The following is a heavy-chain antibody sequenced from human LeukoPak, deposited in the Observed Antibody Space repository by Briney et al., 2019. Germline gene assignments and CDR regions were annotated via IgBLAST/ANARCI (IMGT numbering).Heavy chain of an antibody. CDR3: ARDDSSGYYFDY. Sequence: GGSLRLSCAVSGFTFSDYYMSWIRQAPGKGLEWVSYISSSSTVIYYADSVKGRFTVSRDNAKNSLYLQMNSLRDEDTAVFYCARDDSSGYYFDYWGQGTLVTVSS. CDR1: GFTFSDYY. J-gene: IGHJ4*02. V-gene: IGHV3-11*04. CDR2: ISSSSTVI. D-gene: IGHD3-22*01.